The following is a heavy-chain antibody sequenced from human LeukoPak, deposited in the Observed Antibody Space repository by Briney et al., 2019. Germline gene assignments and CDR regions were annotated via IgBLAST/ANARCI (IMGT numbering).Heavy chain of an antibody. V-gene: IGHV4-30-4*01. J-gene: IGHJ6*02. CDR2: IYYSGST. CDR1: GGSISSGDYY. CDR3: ARDTYYYDSSGYSPFYYYGMDV. Sequence: PSETLSHTCTVSGGSISSGDYYWSWIRQPPGKGLEWIGYIYYSGSTYYNPSLKSRVTISVDTSKNQFSLKLSSVTAADTAVYYCARDTYYYDSSGYSPFYYYGMDVWGQGTTVTVSS. D-gene: IGHD3-22*01.